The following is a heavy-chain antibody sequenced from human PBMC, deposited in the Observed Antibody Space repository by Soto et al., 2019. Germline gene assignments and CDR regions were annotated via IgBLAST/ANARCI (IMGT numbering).Heavy chain of an antibody. CDR1: GFTFSSYG. V-gene: IGHV3-33*01. J-gene: IGHJ4*02. Sequence: QVQLVESGGGVVQPGRSLRLSCAASGFTFSSYGMHWVRQAPGKGLEWGAVLWYDGSNKYYADSVKGRFTISRDNSKNPLYLQMNSLRAEDTAVYYCARDVYCSSTSCYFTFDYWGQGTLVTVSS. D-gene: IGHD2-2*01. CDR3: ARDVYCSSTSCYFTFDY. CDR2: LWYDGSNK.